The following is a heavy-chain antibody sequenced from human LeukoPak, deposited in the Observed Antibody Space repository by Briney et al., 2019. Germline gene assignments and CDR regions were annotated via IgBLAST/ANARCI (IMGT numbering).Heavy chain of an antibody. CDR3: ASLTGTTPVDAFDI. CDR1: GFTFSSYS. J-gene: IGHJ3*02. CDR2: ISSSSSTI. D-gene: IGHD1-7*01. Sequence: PGGSLRLSCAASGFTFSSYSMNWVRQAPGKGLEWVSYISSSSSTIYYADSVKGRVTISRDNAKNSLYLQLNSLRDEDTAVYYCASLTGTTPVDAFDIWGQGTMVTVSS. V-gene: IGHV3-48*02.